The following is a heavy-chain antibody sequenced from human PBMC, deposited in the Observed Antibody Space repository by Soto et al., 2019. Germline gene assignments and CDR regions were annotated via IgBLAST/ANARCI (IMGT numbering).Heavy chain of an antibody. Sequence: GGSLRLSCAASGFTFSSYSMNWVRQAPGKGLEWVSSISSSSSYIYYADSVKGRFTISRDNAKNSLYLQMNSLRAEDTAVYYCAGGGNAYYYGPTDYFDYWGQGSLVTVSS. CDR1: GFTFSSYS. V-gene: IGHV3-21*01. CDR2: ISSSSSYI. CDR3: AGGGNAYYYGPTDYFDY. D-gene: IGHD3-10*01. J-gene: IGHJ4*02.